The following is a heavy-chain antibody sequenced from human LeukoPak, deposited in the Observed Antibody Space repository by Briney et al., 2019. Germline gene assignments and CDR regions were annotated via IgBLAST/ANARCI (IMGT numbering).Heavy chain of an antibody. CDR3: AKHKNSGVATSYYFDY. D-gene: IGHD5-12*01. CDR1: GDSISSSTYY. J-gene: IGHJ4*02. V-gene: IGHV4-39*01. CDR2: IYYTGST. Sequence: SETLSLTCVVSGDSISSSTYYWGWIRQPPGEGLEWIGSIYYTGSTYYNPSLKSRVTISVDTSKNQLSLTLTSVTAADTAVYYCAKHKNSGVATSYYFDYWGQGTLVTVSS.